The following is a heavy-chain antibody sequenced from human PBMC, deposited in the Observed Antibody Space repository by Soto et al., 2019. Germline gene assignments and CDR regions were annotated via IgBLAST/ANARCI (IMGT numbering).Heavy chain of an antibody. J-gene: IGHJ6*02. CDR2: ISTSSSYT. D-gene: IGHD5-12*01. Sequence: GGSLRLSCAASGFTFSDYYMSWIRHAPGKGLDWVSYISTSSSYTNYADSVKGRFTISRDNAKNSLYLQMNSLRVEDTAVYYCARRLSGLYGMDVWGQGTTVTVSS. V-gene: IGHV3-11*03. CDR1: GFTFSDYY. CDR3: ARRLSGLYGMDV.